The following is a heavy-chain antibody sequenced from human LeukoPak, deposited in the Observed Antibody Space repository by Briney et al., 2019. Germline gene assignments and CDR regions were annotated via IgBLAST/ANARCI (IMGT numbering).Heavy chain of an antibody. CDR1: GFTFSSYA. V-gene: IGHV3-48*03. CDR3: ARDSDYVEY. D-gene: IGHD1-26*01. CDR2: ISSSGSTI. Sequence: GGSLRLSCTASGFTFSSYAMSWVRQAPGKGLEWISYISSSGSTIYYADSVKGRFTISRDNAKNSLYLQMNSLRAEDTAVYYCARDSDYVEYWGQGTLVTVSS. J-gene: IGHJ4*02.